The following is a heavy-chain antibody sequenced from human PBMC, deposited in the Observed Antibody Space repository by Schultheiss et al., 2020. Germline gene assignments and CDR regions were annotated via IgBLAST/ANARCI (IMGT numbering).Heavy chain of an antibody. CDR3: ARVGFLEWLLIDY. V-gene: IGHV3-7*03. D-gene: IGHD3-3*01. CDR1: GFTFSSYW. CDR2: IKQDGSEK. Sequence: GGSLRLSCAASGFTFSSYWMSWVRQAPGKGLEWVANIKQDGSEKYYVDSVKGRFTISRDNAKNSLYLQMNSLRAEDTAVYYCARVGFLEWLLIDYWGQGTLVTVSS. J-gene: IGHJ4*02.